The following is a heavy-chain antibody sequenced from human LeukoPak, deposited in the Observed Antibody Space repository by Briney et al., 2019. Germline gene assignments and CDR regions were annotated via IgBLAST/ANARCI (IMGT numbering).Heavy chain of an antibody. CDR2: ISSSSSYI. D-gene: IGHD6-19*01. CDR3: ASSGWYIYYYYYMDV. CDR1: GFTFSSYS. Sequence: GGSLRLSCAASGFTFSSYSMNWVRQAPGKGLEWVSSISSSSSYIYYADSVKGRFTISRDNAKNSLYLQMNSLRAEDTAVYYCASSGWYIYYYYYMDVWGKGTTVTISS. J-gene: IGHJ6*03. V-gene: IGHV3-21*01.